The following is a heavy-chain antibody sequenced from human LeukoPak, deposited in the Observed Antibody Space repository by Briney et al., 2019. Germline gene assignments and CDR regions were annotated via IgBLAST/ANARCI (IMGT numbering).Heavy chain of an antibody. CDR1: GFTFDDYA. CDR3: ANSLWLQSPPIDY. Sequence: PGGSLRLSCAASGFTFDDYAMHWVRQAPGEGLEWVSGISWNSGSIGYADSVKGRFTISRDNAKNSLYLQMNSLRAEDTALHYCANSLWLQSPPIDYWGQGTLVTVSS. J-gene: IGHJ4*02. D-gene: IGHD5-24*01. CDR2: ISWNSGSI. V-gene: IGHV3-9*01.